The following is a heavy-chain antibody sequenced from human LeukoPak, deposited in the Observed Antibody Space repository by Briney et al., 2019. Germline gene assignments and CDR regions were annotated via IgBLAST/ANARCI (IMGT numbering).Heavy chain of an antibody. CDR3: ARPVAGSSVWRSFDY. J-gene: IGHJ4*02. CDR1: GGSISSSNW. Sequence: SETLSLTCAVSGGSISSSNWWSWVRQPPGKGLEWIGEIYHGGSTNYNPSLKSRVTISVDISKNQFSLKLSSVTAADTAVYYCARPVAGSSVWRSFDYWGQGTTVTVSS. D-gene: IGHD6-19*01. V-gene: IGHV4-4*02. CDR2: IYHGGST.